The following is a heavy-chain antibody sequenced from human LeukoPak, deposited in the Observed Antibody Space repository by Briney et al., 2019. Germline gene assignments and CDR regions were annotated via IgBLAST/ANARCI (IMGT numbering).Heavy chain of an antibody. J-gene: IGHJ2*01. Sequence: GTLRLSCAASGFTFSSYGMSWVRQAPGKGLEWVSAISGSGGSTYYADSVKGRFTISRDNSKNTLYLQMNSLRAEDTAVYYCARAFKVPSWYFALWGRGTLVTVSS. CDR2: ISGSGGST. V-gene: IGHV3-23*01. CDR1: GFTFSSYG. CDR3: ARAFKVPSWYFAL.